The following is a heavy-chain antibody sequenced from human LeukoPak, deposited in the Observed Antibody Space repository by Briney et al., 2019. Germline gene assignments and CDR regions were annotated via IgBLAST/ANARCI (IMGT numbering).Heavy chain of an antibody. Sequence: GGSLRLSCAASGFTFSSYGMHWVRQAPGKGLEWVAVISYDGSNKYYADSVEGRFTISRDNSKNTLYLQMNSLRAEDTAVYYCAKDHGFLEWFFEPDFDYWGQGTLVTVSS. J-gene: IGHJ4*02. V-gene: IGHV3-30*18. CDR3: AKDHGFLEWFFEPDFDY. CDR1: GFTFSSYG. CDR2: ISYDGSNK. D-gene: IGHD3-3*01.